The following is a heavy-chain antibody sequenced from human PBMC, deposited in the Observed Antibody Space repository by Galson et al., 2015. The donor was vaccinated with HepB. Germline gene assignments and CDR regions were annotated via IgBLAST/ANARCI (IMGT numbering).Heavy chain of an antibody. V-gene: IGHV1-69*13. CDR2: IIPIFATA. D-gene: IGHD2-8*01. CDR3: ARDMENTNGSVQTGD. CDR1: GGSFSNYA. J-gene: IGHJ4*02. Sequence: SVKVSCKASGGSFSNYAISWVRQAPGQGLEWMGGIIPIFATAHYAQRFQGRVTISADESTTTAYLELGSLRADDTAVYFCARDMENTNGSVQTGDWGQGTLVIVSS.